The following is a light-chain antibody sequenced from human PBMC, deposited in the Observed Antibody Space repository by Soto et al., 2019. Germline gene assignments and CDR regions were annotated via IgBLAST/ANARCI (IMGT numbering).Light chain of an antibody. Sequence: DIQLTQSPSFLSASVGDIVTITCRASHGISSYLAWFQQKPGRAPNLLIYGASNLQSGVPSRFGGSGSGTDFTLTISNLQPEDSATYYCQQLNAYPLTFGQGTRLEIK. J-gene: IGKJ5*01. CDR1: HGISSY. CDR3: QQLNAYPLT. V-gene: IGKV1-9*01. CDR2: GAS.